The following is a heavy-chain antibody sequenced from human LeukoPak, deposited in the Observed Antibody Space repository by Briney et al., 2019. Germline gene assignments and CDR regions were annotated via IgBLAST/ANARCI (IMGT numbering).Heavy chain of an antibody. CDR3: ARLVYFSSGPPLSY. CDR2: IYFSGST. V-gene: IGHV4-59*01. CDR1: GDSISSYY. D-gene: IGHD6-19*01. J-gene: IGHJ4*02. Sequence: ASETLSLTCTVSGDSISSYYWSWIRQPPGKGLEWIGCIYFSGSTNYNPSLTSRVTISIDMSKNQFSLRLNSVTAADTAVYYCARLVYFSSGPPLSYWGQGALVTVSS.